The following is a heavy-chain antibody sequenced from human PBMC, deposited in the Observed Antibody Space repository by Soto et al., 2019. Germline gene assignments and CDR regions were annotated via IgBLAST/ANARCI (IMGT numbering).Heavy chain of an antibody. V-gene: IGHV4-61*08. CDR2: IYYTGAT. J-gene: IGHJ4*02. CDR1: SDSVSNTGYY. CDR3: AASPGIEVSALEY. Sequence: PSETLSLTCSVPSDSVSNTGYYWSWIRQPPGKGLEWIGYIYYTGATTYSPSLKSRITMSVDPSKNHFALKMTSVTAADTAVYYCAASPGIEVSALEYWGRGALVTVSS.